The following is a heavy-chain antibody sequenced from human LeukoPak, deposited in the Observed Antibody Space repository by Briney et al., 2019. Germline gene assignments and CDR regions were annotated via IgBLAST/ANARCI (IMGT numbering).Heavy chain of an antibody. CDR3: ARDLVVVPAAKARAGY. CDR1: GYTFTSYG. CDR2: ISPYNGDT. D-gene: IGHD2-2*01. Sequence: ASVKVSCKASGYTFTSYGISWVRQAPGQGLEWMGWISPYNGDTRFAQKLQGRVTMTTDTSTSTAYMELRSLRSDDTAVYYCARDLVVVPAAKARAGYWGQGTLVTVSS. J-gene: IGHJ4*02. V-gene: IGHV1-18*01.